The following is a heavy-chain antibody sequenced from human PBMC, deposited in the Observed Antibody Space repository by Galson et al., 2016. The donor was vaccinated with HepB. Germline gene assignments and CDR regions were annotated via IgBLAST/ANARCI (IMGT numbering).Heavy chain of an antibody. CDR3: ARDWGGYSDY. CDR1: GFSFSSYG. CDR2: IWYDGSNK. V-gene: IGHV3-33*01. D-gene: IGHD3-16*01. Sequence: SLRLSCAASGFSFSSYGIHWVRQAPGTGLEWVAVIWYDGSNKFYADSVKGRFTVSRDNSKNTLFLQMNSLRADDTAVYYCARDWGGYSDYWGQGTLVTVSS. J-gene: IGHJ4*02.